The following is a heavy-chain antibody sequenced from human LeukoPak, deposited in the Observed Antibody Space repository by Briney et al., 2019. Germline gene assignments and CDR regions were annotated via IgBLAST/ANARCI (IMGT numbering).Heavy chain of an antibody. CDR3: AKLTTS. J-gene: IGHJ4*02. CDR2: ISEGST. D-gene: IGHD4-11*01. CDR1: GFTFSSYA. Sequence: PPGGSLRLSCAASGFTFSSYAMSWIRQAPGKGLEWVSGISEGSTYYADSVKGRFTISRDNSKNTLYLQMNSLRAEDTAVYYCAKLTTSWGQGTLVTVSS. V-gene: IGHV3-23*01.